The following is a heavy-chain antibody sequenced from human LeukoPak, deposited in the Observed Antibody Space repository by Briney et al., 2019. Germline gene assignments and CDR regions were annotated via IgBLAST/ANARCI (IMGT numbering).Heavy chain of an antibody. Sequence: GGSLRLSCVASGFTFSSYGMSWVRQAPGKGLEWVSSPNGGGDTTYYADSVKGRFTISRDNSKNTLYLQMNSLRAEDTAVYYCTRRVAANNPFDYWGQGTLVTVSS. CDR2: PNGGGDTT. CDR1: GFTFSSYG. D-gene: IGHD6-19*01. CDR3: TRRVAANNPFDY. J-gene: IGHJ4*02. V-gene: IGHV3-23*01.